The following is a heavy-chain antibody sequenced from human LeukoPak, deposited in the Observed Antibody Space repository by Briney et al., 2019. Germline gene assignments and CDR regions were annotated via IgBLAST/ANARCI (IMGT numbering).Heavy chain of an antibody. Sequence: GGSLRLSCAASGFTFSSYGMHWVRQAPGKGLEWVAFIRYDGSNKYYADFVKGRFTISRDNSKNTLYLQMNSLRAEDTAVYYCAKDSWLALEVERFDYWGQGTLVTVSS. J-gene: IGHJ4*02. CDR1: GFTFSSYG. CDR2: IRYDGSNK. CDR3: AKDSWLALEVERFDY. D-gene: IGHD1-1*01. V-gene: IGHV3-30*02.